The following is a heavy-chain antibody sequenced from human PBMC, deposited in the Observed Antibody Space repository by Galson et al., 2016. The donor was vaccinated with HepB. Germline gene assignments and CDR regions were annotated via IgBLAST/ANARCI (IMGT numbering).Heavy chain of an antibody. Sequence: TLSLTCTVSGVSISGYYWSWIRQSPGKGLEWIGYIYNNGRTNYNPSHKSRVTISVDTSKNQFSLNLSSVSAADTAVYYCELRFLDYDAFDFWGQGTMVTVSS. CDR2: IYNNGRT. D-gene: IGHD3-3*01. V-gene: IGHV4-59*12. CDR1: GVSISGYY. CDR3: ELRFLDYDAFDF. J-gene: IGHJ3*01.